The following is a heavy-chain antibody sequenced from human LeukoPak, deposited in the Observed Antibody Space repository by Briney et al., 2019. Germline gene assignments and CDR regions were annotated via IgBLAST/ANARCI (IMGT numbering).Heavy chain of an antibody. CDR1: GFTFSSYS. J-gene: IGHJ6*03. CDR2: ISSSSSYI. D-gene: IGHD2-8*02. CDR3: AREVGHMDIVLGDEGYYYYYMDV. Sequence: GGPLRLSCAASGFTFSSYSMNWVRQAPGKGLGWVSSISSSSSYIYYADSVKGRFTISRDNAKNSLYLQMNSLRAEDTAVYYCAREVGHMDIVLGDEGYYYYYMDVWGKGTTVTVSS. V-gene: IGHV3-21*01.